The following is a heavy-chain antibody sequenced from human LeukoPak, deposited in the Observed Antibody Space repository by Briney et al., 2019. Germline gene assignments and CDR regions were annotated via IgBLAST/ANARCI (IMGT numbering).Heavy chain of an antibody. CDR2: INHRGST. CDR1: GASFNDYY. J-gene: IGHJ6*03. V-gene: IGHV4-34*01. Sequence: MPSATLSLTCAAYGASFNDYYRTWLRQSAGKGLEWTGEINHRGSTNYTPSLKSRVTISVDTSKNQFSLKLSSVTAADTAVYYCARRSPIQLWLRGPYYMDVWGKETTVSISS. D-gene: IGHD5-18*01. CDR3: ARRSPIQLWLRGPYYMDV.